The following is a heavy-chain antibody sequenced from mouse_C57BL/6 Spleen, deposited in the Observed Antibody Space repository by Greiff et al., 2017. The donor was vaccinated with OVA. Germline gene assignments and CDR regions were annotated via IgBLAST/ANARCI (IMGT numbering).Heavy chain of an antibody. D-gene: IGHD4-1*01. CDR1: GYAFSSSW. Sequence: QVQLQQSGPELVKPGASVKISCKASGYAFSSSWMNWVKQRPGKGLEWIGRIYPGDGDTNYNGKFKGKATLTADKSSSTAYMQLSSLTSEDSAVYCCARTGYYAMDYWGQGTSVTVSS. CDR3: ARTGYYAMDY. CDR2: IYPGDGDT. V-gene: IGHV1-82*01. J-gene: IGHJ4*01.